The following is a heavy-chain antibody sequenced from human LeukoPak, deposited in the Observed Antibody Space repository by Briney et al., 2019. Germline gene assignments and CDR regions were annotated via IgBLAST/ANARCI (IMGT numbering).Heavy chain of an antibody. Sequence: GGSLRLSCTASGFTFDDYIMHWVRQAPGKGLEWVSLISWDGDTTYYADSVKGRLTLSRDNSKNSLYLQMNSLRTEDTALYYCAKARGLIGGAFDIWGQGTMVTVSS. J-gene: IGHJ3*02. CDR3: AKARGLIGGAFDI. V-gene: IGHV3-43*01. CDR2: ISWDGDTT. CDR1: GFTFDDYI. D-gene: IGHD3-22*01.